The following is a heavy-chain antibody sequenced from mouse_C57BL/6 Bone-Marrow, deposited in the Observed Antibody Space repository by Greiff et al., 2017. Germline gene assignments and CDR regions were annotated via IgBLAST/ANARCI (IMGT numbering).Heavy chain of an antibody. V-gene: IGHV1-81*01. CDR3: ASPDYYGSSSAWFAY. CDR2: IYPRSGDT. D-gene: IGHD1-1*01. Sequence: VQLQQSGAELARPGASVKLSCKASGYTFTSYGISWVKQRTGQGLEWIGEIYPRSGDTYYNEKFKGKATLTADKSSSTAYMELRSLTSEDSAVYFCASPDYYGSSSAWFAYWGQGTLVTVSA. J-gene: IGHJ3*01. CDR1: GYTFTSYG.